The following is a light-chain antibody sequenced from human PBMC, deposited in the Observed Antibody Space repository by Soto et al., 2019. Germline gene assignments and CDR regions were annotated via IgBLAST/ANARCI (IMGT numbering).Light chain of an antibody. Sequence: DVVLTQSPLSLPVTLGQPASVSCRSSQSLVHSDGNTYWTWFQQRPGQSPRRLIYKVSNRDSGGPDRFSGSGSGTDFTLRVSRVEAEDVGVYYCMQGAHWPYTFGQATKLEIK. J-gene: IGKJ2*01. CDR2: KVS. CDR1: QSLVHSDGNTY. V-gene: IGKV2-30*02. CDR3: MQGAHWPYT.